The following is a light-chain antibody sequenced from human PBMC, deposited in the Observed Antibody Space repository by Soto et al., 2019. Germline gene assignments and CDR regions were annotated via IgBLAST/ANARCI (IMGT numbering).Light chain of an antibody. J-gene: IGKJ2*01. Sequence: GDRVTITCRASQRISSWLAWYQQKPGKAPKLLIYDASSLESGVPSRFSGSGSGTEFTLTISSLQPDDFATYYCQQYNSYWYTFGQGTKLEIK. CDR3: QQYNSYWYT. CDR2: DAS. V-gene: IGKV1-5*01. CDR1: QRISSW.